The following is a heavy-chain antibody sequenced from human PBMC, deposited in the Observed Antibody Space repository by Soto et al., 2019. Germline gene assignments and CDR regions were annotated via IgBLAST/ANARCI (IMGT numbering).Heavy chain of an antibody. CDR1: GGTFSNFA. D-gene: IGHD4-4*01. V-gene: IGHV1-69*01. J-gene: IGHJ3*02. CDR2: IIPLFNVA. Sequence: QVQLVQSGPEVKKPGSSVKVSCEASGGTFSNFAVNWVRQAPGQGREWVGGIIPLFNVAKYAQKFEGRVTIVADDSTSNAYMDLSSLRSDDTAVYYCAASGRDVLGYDYKDTEGLDIWGQGTMVTVSS. CDR3: AASGRDVLGYDYKDTEGLDI.